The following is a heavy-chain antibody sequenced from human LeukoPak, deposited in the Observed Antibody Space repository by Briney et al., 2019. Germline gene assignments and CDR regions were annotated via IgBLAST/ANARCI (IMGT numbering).Heavy chain of an antibody. CDR3: TTPAYCGGDCHYYFDY. CDR2: IKSKTDGGTT. CDR1: RFTFSNAW. Sequence: PGGSLRLSCAASRFTFSNAWMSWVRQAPGKGLEWVGRIKSKTDGGTTDYAAPVKGRFTISRDGSKNTLYLQMNSLKTEDTAVYYCTTPAYCGGDCHYYFDYWGQGTLVTVSS. J-gene: IGHJ4*02. V-gene: IGHV3-15*01. D-gene: IGHD2-21*02.